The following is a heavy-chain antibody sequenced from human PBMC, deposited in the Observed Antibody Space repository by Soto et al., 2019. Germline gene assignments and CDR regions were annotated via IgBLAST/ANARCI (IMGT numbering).Heavy chain of an antibody. CDR3: ARGLYDFWSGPPYYYGMDV. V-gene: IGHV4-59*01. CDR1: GGSISSYY. D-gene: IGHD3-3*01. CDR2: IYYSGST. J-gene: IGHJ6*02. Sequence: SETLSLTCTVSGGSISSYYWSWIRQPPGKGLEWIGYIYYSGSTNYNPSLKSRVTISVDTSKNQFSLKLSSVTAADTAVYYCARGLYDFWSGPPYYYGMDVWGQGTTVTVSS.